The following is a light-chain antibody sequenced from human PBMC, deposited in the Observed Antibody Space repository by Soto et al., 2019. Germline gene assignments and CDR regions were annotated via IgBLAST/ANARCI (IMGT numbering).Light chain of an antibody. Sequence: QSVLTQPPSASGSPGQSVTISCTGTSSDVGRYIYVSWYQQHPGKAPKIIMYEVSKRPSGVPDRFSGSKSGNTASLTVSGLQAEDEADYYCSSYGGSNSYVFGTGTKLTVL. J-gene: IGLJ1*01. CDR3: SSYGGSNSYV. V-gene: IGLV2-8*01. CDR2: EVS. CDR1: SSDVGRYIY.